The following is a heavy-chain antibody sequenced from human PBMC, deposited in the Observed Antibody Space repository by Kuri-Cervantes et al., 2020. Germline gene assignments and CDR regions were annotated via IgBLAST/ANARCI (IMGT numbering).Heavy chain of an antibody. CDR2: IIPIFGTA. CDR3: ARPHRAYSDTGGPSWAPYYFDY. Sequence: SVKVSCKASGGTFSSYAISWVRQAPGQGLEWMGGIIPIFGTANYAQKFQGRVTITTDESTSTAYMELSSLRSEDTAAYYCARPHRAYSDTGGPSWAPYYFDYWGQGTLVTVSS. J-gene: IGHJ4*02. CDR1: GGTFSSYA. D-gene: IGHD3-22*01. V-gene: IGHV1-69*05.